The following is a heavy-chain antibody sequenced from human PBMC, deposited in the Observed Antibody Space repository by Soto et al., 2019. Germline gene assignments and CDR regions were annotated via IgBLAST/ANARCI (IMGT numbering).Heavy chain of an antibody. CDR1: GGSISKSSYY. Sequence: SLTYTVSGGSISKSSYYWVWIRQPPGKGLEWVGSMSYSGSTYYNPSLKSRVAISVDTSKNQLSLQVSSVTAADTAVYYCSRRAPEGFDPWGQGTLVTVSS. J-gene: IGHJ5*02. CDR3: SRRAPEGFDP. CDR2: MSYSGST. V-gene: IGHV4-39*01.